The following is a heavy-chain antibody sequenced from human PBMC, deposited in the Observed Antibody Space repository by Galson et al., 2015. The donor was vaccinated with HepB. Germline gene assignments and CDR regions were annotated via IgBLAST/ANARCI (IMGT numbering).Heavy chain of an antibody. Sequence: SLRLSCAVSGFTYSRYWMSWVRQAPGKGPEWVASTNPDGSQKYYVESMEGRFTISRDNAKNLLYLEMNSLRVEDTAVYYCARSGVDHGCDMWGQGTMVIVSS. CDR2: TNPDGSQK. J-gene: IGHJ3*02. CDR1: GFTYSRYW. D-gene: IGHD3-10*01. V-gene: IGHV3-7*03. CDR3: ARSGVDHGCDM.